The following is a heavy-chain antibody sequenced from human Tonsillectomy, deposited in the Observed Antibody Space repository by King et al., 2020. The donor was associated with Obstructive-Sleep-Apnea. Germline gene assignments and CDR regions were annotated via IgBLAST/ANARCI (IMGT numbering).Heavy chain of an antibody. CDR3: AGDYTGTALLDY. J-gene: IGHJ4*02. V-gene: IGHV4-31*03. D-gene: IGHD1-1*01. Sequence: QVQLQESGPGLVKRAQTLSLTCTVSGDSISSGTFYWSWLRQHPGKGLEWIGHISYSGSTHYNPSLKSRVTISLDTSKNQFSLRLSSVTAADTAIYYCAGDYTGTALLDYWGQGTLVTVSA. CDR2: ISYSGST. CDR1: GDSISSGTFY.